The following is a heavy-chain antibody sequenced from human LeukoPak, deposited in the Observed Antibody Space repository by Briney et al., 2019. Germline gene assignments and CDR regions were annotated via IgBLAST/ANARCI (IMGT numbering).Heavy chain of an antibody. CDR2: INPTGGST. V-gene: IGHV1-46*01. D-gene: IGHD2-15*01. J-gene: IGHJ6*03. CDR1: GYTFTSYY. Sequence: ASVKVSCKASGYTFTSYYMHWVRQAPGQGLEWMGLINPTGGSTGYAQKLQGRVTMTTDTSTSTAYMELRSLRSDDTAVYYCARDLGRYCSGGSCYYYYSMDVWGKGTTVTISS. CDR3: ARDLGRYCSGGSCYYYYSMDV.